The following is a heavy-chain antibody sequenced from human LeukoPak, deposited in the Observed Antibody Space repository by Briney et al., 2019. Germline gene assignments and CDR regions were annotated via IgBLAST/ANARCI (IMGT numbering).Heavy chain of an antibody. D-gene: IGHD3-3*01. J-gene: IGHJ4*02. CDR2: INHSGST. Sequence: PSETLSLTCAVYGGSFSGYYWSWIRQPPGKGLEWVGEINHSGSTNYNPSLKSRVTISVDTPKNQFSLKLSSVTAADTAVYYCARWSGYYFYWGQGTLVTVSS. CDR3: ARWSGYYFY. CDR1: GGSFSGYY. V-gene: IGHV4-34*01.